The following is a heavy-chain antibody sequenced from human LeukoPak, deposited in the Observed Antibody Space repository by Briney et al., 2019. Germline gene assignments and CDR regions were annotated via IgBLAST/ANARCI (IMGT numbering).Heavy chain of an antibody. J-gene: IGHJ6*04. CDR1: GGSISSYY. CDR3: ARDYWRGVWDV. D-gene: IGHD2-8*02. V-gene: IGHV4-59*01. CDR2: IYYSGST. Sequence: SETLFLTCTVSGGSISSYYWSWIRQPPGKGLEWIGYIYYSGSTNYNPSLKSRVTISVDTSKNQFSLKLSSVTAADTAVYYCARDYWRGVWDVWGKGTTVTVSS.